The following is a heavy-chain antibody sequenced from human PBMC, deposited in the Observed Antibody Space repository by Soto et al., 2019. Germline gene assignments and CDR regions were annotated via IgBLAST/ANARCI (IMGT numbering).Heavy chain of an antibody. CDR2: ISGSGGST. V-gene: IGHV3-23*01. Sequence: GGSLRLSCAASGFTFSSYAMSWVRQAPGKGLEWVSAISGSGGSTYYADSVKGRFTISRDNSKNTLYLQMNSLRAEDTAVYYCAKGHVKGWDNWNGFGFDPWGQGTRVTVSA. D-gene: IGHD1-20*01. J-gene: IGHJ5*02. CDR1: GFTFSSYA. CDR3: AKGHVKGWDNWNGFGFDP.